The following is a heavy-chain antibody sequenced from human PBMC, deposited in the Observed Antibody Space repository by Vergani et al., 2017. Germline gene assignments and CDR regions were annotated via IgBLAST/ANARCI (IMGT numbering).Heavy chain of an antibody. V-gene: IGHV4-61*02. J-gene: IGHJ6*02. CDR3: ARDPLYSNTWPFLLLEMDV. CDR2: IYTTGST. CDR1: GGSISSGSYY. D-gene: IGHD6-13*01. Sequence: QVQLQESGPGLVKPSQTLSLTCTVSGGSISSGSYYWSWIRQPAGKGLEWIGRIYTTGSTNYNPSLKSRVTMSVDTSKNQFSLKLSSVTAADTAVYYCARDPLYSNTWPFLLLEMDVWGQGTTVTVSS.